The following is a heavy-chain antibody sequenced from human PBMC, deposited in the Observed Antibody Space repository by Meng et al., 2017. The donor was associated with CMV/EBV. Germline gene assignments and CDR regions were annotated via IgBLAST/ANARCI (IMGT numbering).Heavy chain of an antibody. D-gene: IGHD6-6*01. CDR3: ARDRIAARIYYGMDV. CDR1: GFTFSSYS. V-gene: IGHV3-21*01. J-gene: IGHJ6*02. Sequence: GESLKISCAASGFTFSSYSMNWVRQAPGKGLEWVSSISSSSSYIYYADSVKGRFTISRDNAKNSLYLKMNSLRAEDTAVYYCARDRIAARIYYGMDVWGQGTTVTVSS. CDR2: ISSSSSYI.